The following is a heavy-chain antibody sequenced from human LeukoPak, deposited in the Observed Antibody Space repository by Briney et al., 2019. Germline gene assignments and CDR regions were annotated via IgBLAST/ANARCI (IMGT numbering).Heavy chain of an antibody. D-gene: IGHD3-10*01. CDR2: INHNENT. V-gene: IGHV4-34*01. Sequence: EPSETLSLTCGVSGGSFSTFYWNWIRQHPGKGLEWIGEINHNENTNYNPSLKGRVTLSVDKSKNQFSLKLRSVTAADTALYYCATVAIRAEFHFDHWGQGLLVTVSS. CDR3: ATVAIRAEFHFDH. CDR1: GGSFSTFY. J-gene: IGHJ4*02.